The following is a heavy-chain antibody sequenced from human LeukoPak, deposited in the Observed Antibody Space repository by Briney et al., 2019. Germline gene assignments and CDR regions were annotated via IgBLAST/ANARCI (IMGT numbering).Heavy chain of an antibody. D-gene: IGHD3-9*01. J-gene: IGHJ6*03. CDR3: ARGGGNLLPYFDPKYYYYMDV. CDR2: VNHRGST. V-gene: IGHV4-34*01. Sequence: SETVSLTCAGYGGSLSGYYWSWIGQPPEKGLEWVGEVNHRGSTNSNPALKTRVTVSVDTSKNQFSLKLSSVTAADTAVYYCARGGGNLLPYFDPKYYYYMDVWGKGTTVTVSS. CDR1: GGSLSGYY.